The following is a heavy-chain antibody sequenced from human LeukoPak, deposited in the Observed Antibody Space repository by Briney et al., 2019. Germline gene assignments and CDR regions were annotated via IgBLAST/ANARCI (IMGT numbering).Heavy chain of an antibody. CDR2: MYYSESP. Sequence: SETLSLTCTVSGASIRSYCWSWIRQPPGKGLEWFAYMYYSESPNYNPSLKSRVTMSGDTSRNQFSLKLNSVTAADTAVYYCARSYDTNNRQRFDYWGQGILVTVSP. CDR3: ARSYDTNNRQRFDY. V-gene: IGHV4-59*08. J-gene: IGHJ4*02. D-gene: IGHD3-22*01. CDR1: GASIRSYC.